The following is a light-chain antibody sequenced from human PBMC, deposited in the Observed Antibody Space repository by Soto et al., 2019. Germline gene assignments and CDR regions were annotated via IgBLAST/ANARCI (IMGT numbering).Light chain of an antibody. Sequence: EIVLTQSPGILSLSPGERVTLSCRASQSVSSSYLAWYQQKPGQAPRLLIYGASSRATGIPDRFSGSGSGTDFTLTISSLEPEDFAVYYCQQRSNWPPWTFGQGTKVDIK. CDR2: GAS. V-gene: IGKV3D-20*02. CDR1: QSVSSSY. J-gene: IGKJ1*01. CDR3: QQRSNWPPWT.